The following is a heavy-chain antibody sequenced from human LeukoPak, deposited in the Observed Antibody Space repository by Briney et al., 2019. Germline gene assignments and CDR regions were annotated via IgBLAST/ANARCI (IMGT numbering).Heavy chain of an antibody. CDR3: ARDGFYCSSTSCYAYYYYMDV. CDR1: GGTFSSYA. Sequence: SVKVSCKASGGTFSSYAISWVRQAPGQGLEWMGGIIPIFGTANYAQKFQGRVTITTDESTSTAYMELSSLRSEDTAVYYCARDGFYCSSTSCYAYYYYMDVWGKGTTVTVSS. D-gene: IGHD2-2*01. J-gene: IGHJ6*03. CDR2: IIPIFGTA. V-gene: IGHV1-69*05.